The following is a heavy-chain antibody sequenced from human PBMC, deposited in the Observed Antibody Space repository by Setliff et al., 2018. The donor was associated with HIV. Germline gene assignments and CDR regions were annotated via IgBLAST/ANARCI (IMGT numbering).Heavy chain of an antibody. CDR1: GDTLSIHP. D-gene: IGHD3-22*01. Sequence: ASVKVSCKASGDTLSIHPISWVRQAPGQGLEWMGWISAYQGNTNYAQKFQGRVTMTTDTSTSTAYMELRSLRSDDTAVYYCARGGPGYYDSSGYSDFWGQGTLVTVSS. V-gene: IGHV1-18*01. CDR3: ARGGPGYYDSSGYSDF. CDR2: ISAYQGNT. J-gene: IGHJ4*02.